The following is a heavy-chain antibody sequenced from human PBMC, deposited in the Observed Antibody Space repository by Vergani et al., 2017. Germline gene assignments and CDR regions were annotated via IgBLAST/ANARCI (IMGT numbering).Heavy chain of an antibody. CDR2: IYYSGST. CDR1: GGSISSSSYY. V-gene: IGHV4-39*01. J-gene: IGHJ6*03. CDR3: ARTYYYDSSGYYSGYYYYYMDV. Sequence: QLQLQESGPGLVKPSETLSLTCTVSGGSISSSSYYWGWIRQPPGKGLEWIGSIYYSGSTYYNPSLKSRVTISVDTSKNQLSLKLSSVTAADTAVYYCARTYYYDSSGYYSGYYYYYMDVWGKGTTVTVSS. D-gene: IGHD3-22*01.